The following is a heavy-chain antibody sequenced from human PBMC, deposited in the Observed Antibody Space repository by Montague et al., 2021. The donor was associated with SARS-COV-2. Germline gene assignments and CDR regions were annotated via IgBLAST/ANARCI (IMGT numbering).Heavy chain of an antibody. V-gene: IGHV4-34*08. CDR2: INHGGST. CDR3: ACGDDNGSGDMDV. Sequence: SETLSLTCAVSDGTLSSFYWNWVRQPPGKGLEWIGEINHGGSTHYNPSLKSRVTISVDTSKDQFSLRLNSVTAADTAVYYCACGDDNGSGDMDVWGKGTTVTVSS. J-gene: IGHJ6*03. D-gene: IGHD1-26*01. CDR1: DGTLSSFY.